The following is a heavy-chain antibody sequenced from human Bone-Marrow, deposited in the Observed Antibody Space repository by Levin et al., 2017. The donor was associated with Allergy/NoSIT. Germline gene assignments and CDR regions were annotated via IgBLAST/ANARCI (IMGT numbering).Heavy chain of an antibody. CDR3: AKVTATVQSWGGYYPNYYGMDV. Sequence: PGGSLRLSCAASGFTFSSYAMSWVRQAPGKGLEWVSAISGSGGSTYYADSVKGRFTISRDNSKNTLYLQMNSLRAEDTAVYYCAKVTATVQSWGGYYPNYYGMDVWGQGTTVTV. CDR2: ISGSGGST. D-gene: IGHD1-26*01. CDR1: GFTFSSYA. V-gene: IGHV3-23*01. J-gene: IGHJ6*02.